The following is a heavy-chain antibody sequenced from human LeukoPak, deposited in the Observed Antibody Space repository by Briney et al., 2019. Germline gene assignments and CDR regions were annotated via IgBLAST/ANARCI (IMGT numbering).Heavy chain of an antibody. Sequence: PGRSLRLSCAASGFTFSSYGMHWVRQAPGKGLEWVAVISYDGSNKYYADSVKGRFTISRDNSKNTLYLQMNSLRAEDTAVYYCWGFDNWGQGTLVTVSS. CDR2: ISYDGSNK. CDR3: WGFDN. CDR1: GFTFSSYG. J-gene: IGHJ4*02. D-gene: IGHD7-27*01. V-gene: IGHV3-30*03.